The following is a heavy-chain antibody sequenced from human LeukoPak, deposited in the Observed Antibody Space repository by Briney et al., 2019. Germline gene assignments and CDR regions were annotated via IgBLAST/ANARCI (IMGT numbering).Heavy chain of an antibody. V-gene: IGHV4-31*03. CDR3: ARRVHRDWEQLPNHFDY. Sequence: SETLSLTCTVSGGSISSGGYYWSWIRQHPGKGQEWIGYIYYSGSTYYNPSLKSRVTISIDTSKNQFSLKLSSVTAADTAVYSCARRVHRDWEQLPNHFDYWGQGTLVTVSS. CDR1: GGSISSGGYY. CDR2: IYYSGST. D-gene: IGHD1/OR15-1a*01. J-gene: IGHJ4*02.